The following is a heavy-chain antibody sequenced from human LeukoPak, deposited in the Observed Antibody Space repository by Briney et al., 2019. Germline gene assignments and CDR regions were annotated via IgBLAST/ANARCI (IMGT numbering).Heavy chain of an antibody. V-gene: IGHV4-59*01. CDR1: GGSISSYY. CDR3: ARGGYYGSGNDFRFDP. D-gene: IGHD3-10*01. J-gene: IGHJ5*02. CDR2: FYYSGST. Sequence: SETLSLTCTVSGGSISSYYWSWIRQPPGKGLEWIGYFYYSGSTNYNPSLKSRVTISVETSKNQFSLKLKSVTAADTAVYYCARGGYYGSGNDFRFDPWGQGTLVTVSS.